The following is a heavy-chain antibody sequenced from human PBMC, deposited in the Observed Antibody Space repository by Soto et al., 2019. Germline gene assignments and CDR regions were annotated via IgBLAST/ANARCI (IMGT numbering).Heavy chain of an antibody. V-gene: IGHV3-7*03. D-gene: IGHD4-17*01. Sequence: GGSLRLSCAASGFTFSSYRMSWVRQAPGKGLEWVANIKQDGSEKYYVDSVKGRFTISRDNAKNSLYLQMNSLRAEDTAVYYCARDPGDYLDYWGQGTLVTVSS. J-gene: IGHJ4*02. CDR1: GFTFSSYR. CDR2: IKQDGSEK. CDR3: ARDPGDYLDY.